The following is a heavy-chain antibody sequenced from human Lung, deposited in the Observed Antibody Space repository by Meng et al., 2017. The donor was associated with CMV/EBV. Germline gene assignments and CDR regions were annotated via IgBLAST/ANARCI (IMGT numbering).Heavy chain of an antibody. CDR2: ISGSGGST. Sequence: GEXXKISCAASGFTFSSYAMSWVRQAPGKGLEWVSAISGSGGSTYYADSAKGRFTISRDNSKNTLYLQMNSLRAEDTAVYYCAKSYYDSSGYYYNWGQGTLVTVSS. D-gene: IGHD3-22*01. CDR1: GFTFSSYA. V-gene: IGHV3-23*01. CDR3: AKSYYDSSGYYYN. J-gene: IGHJ4*02.